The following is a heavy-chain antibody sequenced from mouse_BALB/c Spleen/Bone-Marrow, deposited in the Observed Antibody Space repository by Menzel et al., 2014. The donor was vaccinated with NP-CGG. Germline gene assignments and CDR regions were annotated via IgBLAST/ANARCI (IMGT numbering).Heavy chain of an antibody. D-gene: IGHD1-1*01. J-gene: IGHJ2*01. CDR3: ARIRYGSSPYYFDY. Sequence: QVTLKVSGPGILQPSQTLSLTCSFSGFSLSTSGMGVGWIRQPSGKGLEWLAHIWWDDDKRYNPALKSRLTISKDTSSNQVFLKIASVDTADTASYYCARIRYGSSPYYFDYWGQGTTLTVSS. CDR2: IWWDDDK. CDR1: GFSLSTSGMG. V-gene: IGHV8-8*01.